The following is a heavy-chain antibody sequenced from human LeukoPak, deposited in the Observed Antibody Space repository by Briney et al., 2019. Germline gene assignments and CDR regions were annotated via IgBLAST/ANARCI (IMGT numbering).Heavy chain of an antibody. D-gene: IGHD1-26*01. Sequence: PGGSLRLSCAASGFTFSSYEMNWVRQAPGKGLEWVSYISSSGSNIYYADSVKGRFTISRDNAKNSLYLQTNSLRAEDTAVYYCARDIKVGATKYYFDYWGQGTLVTVSS. J-gene: IGHJ4*02. CDR3: ARDIKVGATKYYFDY. V-gene: IGHV3-48*03. CDR2: ISSSGSNI. CDR1: GFTFSSYE.